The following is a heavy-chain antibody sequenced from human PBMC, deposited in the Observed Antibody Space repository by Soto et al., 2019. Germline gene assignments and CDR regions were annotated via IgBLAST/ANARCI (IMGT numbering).Heavy chain of an antibody. J-gene: IGHJ2*01. Sequence: KSQGRVTITRDTSASTAYMELSSLRSEDTAVYYCARDRSGYYGHPNPFDLWGRGTLVTVSS. CDR3: ARDRSGYYGHPNPFDL. V-gene: IGHV1-3*01. D-gene: IGHD3-22*01.